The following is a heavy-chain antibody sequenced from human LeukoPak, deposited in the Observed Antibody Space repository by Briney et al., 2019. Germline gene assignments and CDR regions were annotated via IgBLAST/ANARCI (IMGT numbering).Heavy chain of an antibody. CDR3: AKAATTYYDSSGFSFQH. Sequence: GGSLRLSCAASGFTFSGSAMHWVRQASGKWLEWVGRIRSEANSYATAYAASVKGRFTISRDDSKNTAYLQMNSLRAEDTALYYCAKAATTYYDSSGFSFQHWGQGTLVTVSS. CDR2: IRSEANSYAT. D-gene: IGHD3-22*01. V-gene: IGHV3-73*01. CDR1: GFTFSGSA. J-gene: IGHJ1*01.